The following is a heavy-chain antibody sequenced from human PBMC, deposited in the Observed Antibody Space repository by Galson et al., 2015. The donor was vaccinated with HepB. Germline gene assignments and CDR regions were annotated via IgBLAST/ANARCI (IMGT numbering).Heavy chain of an antibody. CDR1: GFTYNNYW. V-gene: IGHV3-7*03. CDR2: IKQDGSEK. Sequence: SLRLSCAVSGFTYNNYWISWVRQAPGRGLEWVANIKQDGSEKYYVDSVEGRFTVSGDNAKKTLYLDMNALSVEDTAVYYCARGWDTDVTSNFDYWGQGALVTVSS. CDR3: ARGWDTDVTSNFDY. J-gene: IGHJ4*02. D-gene: IGHD5-18*01.